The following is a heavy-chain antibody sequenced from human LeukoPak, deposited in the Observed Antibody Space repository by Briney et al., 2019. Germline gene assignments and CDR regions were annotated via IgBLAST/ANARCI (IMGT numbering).Heavy chain of an antibody. CDR1: GVTFSGYY. Sequence: KTSETLSLTCAVYGVTFSGYYWSWLRQPPGKGLEWFGDINHSGSTNNNPTHKNQDTISVDTSKNQVSLKLSSVTAADTAVYYCASGVGTAAVYWGQGTLVTVSS. D-gene: IGHD6-13*01. CDR2: INHSGST. CDR3: ASGVGTAAVY. J-gene: IGHJ4*02. V-gene: IGHV4-34*04.